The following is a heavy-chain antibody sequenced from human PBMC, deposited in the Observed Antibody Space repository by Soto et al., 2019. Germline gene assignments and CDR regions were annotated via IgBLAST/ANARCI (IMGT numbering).Heavy chain of an antibody. J-gene: IGHJ4*02. CDR2: LYYGRSA. CDR3: ALRSMAVVPEY. Sequence: QVQLQESGPGLVKPSETLSLTCAVSGDSISSYYCMWIRQPPGKGLESIGYLYYGRSANYNPSLKSRFTLSVDTSTNQFSLTLSSMTAADTAVYYCALRSMAVVPEYWGQGTLVTVSS. D-gene: IGHD3-22*01. V-gene: IGHV4-59*01. CDR1: GDSISSYY.